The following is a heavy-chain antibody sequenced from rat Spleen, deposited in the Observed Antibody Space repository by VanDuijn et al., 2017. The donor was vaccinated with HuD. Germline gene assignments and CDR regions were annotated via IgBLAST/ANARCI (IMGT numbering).Heavy chain of an antibody. J-gene: IGHJ2*01. D-gene: IGHD1-10*01. CDR2: ISYDGSST. Sequence: EVQLVESGGGLVQPGRSLKLSCVASGFTFNNYWMTWIRQAPGKGLEWVASISYDGSSTYYRDSVKGRFTISRDNAKSTLYLQMDSLRSEDTATYYCTRDPNNWGYFDYWGQGVMVTVSS. CDR3: TRDPNNWGYFDY. V-gene: IGHV5-31*01. CDR1: GFTFNNYW.